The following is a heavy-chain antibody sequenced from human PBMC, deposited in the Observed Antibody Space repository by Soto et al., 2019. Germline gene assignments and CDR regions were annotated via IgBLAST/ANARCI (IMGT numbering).Heavy chain of an antibody. CDR2: IYDTGSV. CDR3: ARVQRYSGSFRWFDP. D-gene: IGHD5-12*01. CDR1: GGSIRDYY. Sequence: ALTCTVSGGSIRDYYWSWVRQPAGKGLEWIGRIYDTGSVNYNPSLQSRVTMSVDTSQNQLSLKLSPVTAADTAGYYCARVQRYSGSFRWFDPWGQGTLVTVSS. V-gene: IGHV4-4*07. J-gene: IGHJ5*02.